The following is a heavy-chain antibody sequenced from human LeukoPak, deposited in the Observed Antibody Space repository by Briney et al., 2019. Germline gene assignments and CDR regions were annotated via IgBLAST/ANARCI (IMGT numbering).Heavy chain of an antibody. Sequence: GGSLRLSCAASGFTFSSYAMSWVRQAPGKGLEWVSAISGSGGSTYYADSVKGRFTISRDNSKNTLYLQMNSLRAEDTAVYYCAKGNHRWQWLSPWDVWGKGTTVTVSS. CDR3: AKGNHRWQWLSPWDV. J-gene: IGHJ6*04. D-gene: IGHD6-19*01. CDR2: ISGSGGST. V-gene: IGHV3-23*01. CDR1: GFTFSSYA.